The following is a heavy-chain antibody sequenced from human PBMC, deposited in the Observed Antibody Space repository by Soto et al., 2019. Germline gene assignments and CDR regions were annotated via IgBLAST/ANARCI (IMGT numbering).Heavy chain of an antibody. CDR1: GGTFSSYA. J-gene: IGHJ3*02. V-gene: IGHV1-69*06. Sequence: QVQLVQSGAEVKKPGSSVKVSCKASGGTFSSYAISWVRQAPGQGLEWMGGIIPIFGTANYAQKFQGRVTITADKSTSTAYRDLSSLRSEDTAVYYCARSPITMIVVVRGAFDIWGQGTMVTVSS. D-gene: IGHD3-22*01. CDR3: ARSPITMIVVVRGAFDI. CDR2: IIPIFGTA.